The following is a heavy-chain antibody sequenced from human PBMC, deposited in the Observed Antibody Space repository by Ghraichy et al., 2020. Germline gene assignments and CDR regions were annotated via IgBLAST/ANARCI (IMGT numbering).Heavy chain of an antibody. CDR3: VKPVVEVPAAKLIVDAFDI. CDR1: GFTFSSYA. J-gene: IGHJ3*02. Sequence: GGSLRLSCSASGFTFSSYAMHWVRQAPGKGLEYVSAISSNWGSTYYADSVKGRFTISRDNSKNTLYLQMSSLRAEDTAVYYCVKPVVEVPAAKLIVDAFDIWGQETMVTVSS. CDR2: ISSNWGST. D-gene: IGHD2-2*01. V-gene: IGHV3-64D*06.